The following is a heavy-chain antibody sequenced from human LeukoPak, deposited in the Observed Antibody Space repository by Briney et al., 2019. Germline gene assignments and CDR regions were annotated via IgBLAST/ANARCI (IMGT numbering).Heavy chain of an antibody. V-gene: IGHV3-7*01. CDR2: IMQDGSEK. D-gene: IGHD3-3*01. J-gene: IGHJ3*01. Sequence: PGGSLRLSCAASGFSVNSHYMSWVRQAPGKGLEWVANIMQDGSEKYYVDSVRGRFTISRDSAKNSLYLQMNSLRAEDTAVYYCASVLRYLEWLNWGQGTMVTVSS. CDR3: ASVLRYLEWLN. CDR1: GFSVNSHY.